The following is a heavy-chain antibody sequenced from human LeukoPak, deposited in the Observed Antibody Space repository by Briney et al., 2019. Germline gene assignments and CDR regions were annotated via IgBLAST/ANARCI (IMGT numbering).Heavy chain of an antibody. Sequence: SETLSLTCTVSGGSISSYYWSWIRQPPGKGLEWIGYIYYSWSTNYNPSLKSRVTISVDTSKNQFSLKLSSVTAADTAVYYCARLRDYDDAFDIWGQGTMVTVSS. V-gene: IGHV4-59*01. CDR2: IYYSWST. CDR1: GGSISSYY. D-gene: IGHD4-17*01. CDR3: ARLRDYDDAFDI. J-gene: IGHJ3*02.